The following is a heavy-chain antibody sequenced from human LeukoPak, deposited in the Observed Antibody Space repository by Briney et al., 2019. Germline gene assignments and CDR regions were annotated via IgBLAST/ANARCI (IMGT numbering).Heavy chain of an antibody. CDR1: GFSFSNSW. CDR2: MNQDGSAT. V-gene: IGHV3-7*01. CDR3: ARDQRATASTGSYFDY. Sequence: GGSLTLSCAASGFSFSNSWMTWVRQSPGKGLEWVANMNQDGSATYHVDSVKGRFTISRDNAKNSLSLQMNSLRAEDTAVYYCARDQRATASTGSYFDYWGQGTLVTVSS. D-gene: IGHD1-1*01. J-gene: IGHJ4*02.